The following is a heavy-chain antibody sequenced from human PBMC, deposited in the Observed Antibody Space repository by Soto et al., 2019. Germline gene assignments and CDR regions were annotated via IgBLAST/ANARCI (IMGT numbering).Heavy chain of an antibody. CDR1: GFTFSSYG. V-gene: IGHV3-30*18. J-gene: IGHJ5*02. Sequence: QVQLVESGGGVVQPGRSLRLSCAASGFTFSSYGMHWVRQAPGKGLEWVAVISYDGSNKYYADSVKGRFTISRDNSKNMLYLQMNSLRAEDTAVYYCAKGGYDFWSGYPHKNNWFDPWGQGTLVTVSS. CDR3: AKGGYDFWSGYPHKNNWFDP. CDR2: ISYDGSNK. D-gene: IGHD3-3*01.